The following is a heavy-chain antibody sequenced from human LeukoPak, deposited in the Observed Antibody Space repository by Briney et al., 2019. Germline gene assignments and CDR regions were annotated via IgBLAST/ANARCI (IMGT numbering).Heavy chain of an antibody. CDR3: ARDGRLRNGYDNFYI. CDR2: INPKNGDT. V-gene: IGHV1-2*02. J-gene: IGHJ4*02. Sequence: ASVKVSCKASGYTFSGFYINWVRQAPGQGLEWMGWINPKNGDTHYAQDFLGRVTMTRGTSISTAYMELSRLTSDGTAVYYCARDGRLRNGYDNFYIWGQGTLVTVSS. D-gene: IGHD5-18*01. CDR1: GYTFSGFY.